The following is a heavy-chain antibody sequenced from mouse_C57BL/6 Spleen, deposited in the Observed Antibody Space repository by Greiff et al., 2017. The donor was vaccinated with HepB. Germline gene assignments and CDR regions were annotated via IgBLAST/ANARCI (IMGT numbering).Heavy chain of an antibody. D-gene: IGHD2-9*01. CDR3: TSAYYGYYFDY. J-gene: IGHJ2*01. Sequence: EVMLVESGEGLVKPGGSLKLSCAASGFTFSSYAMSWVRQTPEKRLEWVAYISSGGDYIYYADTVKGRFTISRDNARNTLYLQMISLTSEDTAMYYCTSAYYGYYFDYWGQGTTLTVSS. CDR2: ISSGGDYI. CDR1: GFTFSSYA. V-gene: IGHV5-9-1*02.